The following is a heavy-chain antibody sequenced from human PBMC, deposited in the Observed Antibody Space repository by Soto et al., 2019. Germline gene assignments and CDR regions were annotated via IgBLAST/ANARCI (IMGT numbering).Heavy chain of an antibody. D-gene: IGHD3-3*01. CDR2: ISAYNGNT. Sequence: GASVKVSCKASGYTFTSYGISWVRQAPGQGLEWMGWISAYNGNTNYAQKLQGRVTMTRDTSTSTVYMELSSLRSEDTAVYYCAREGIGSYDFWSGYYRFWFDPWGQGTLVTVSS. J-gene: IGHJ5*02. CDR3: AREGIGSYDFWSGYYRFWFDP. CDR1: GYTFTSYG. V-gene: IGHV1-18*01.